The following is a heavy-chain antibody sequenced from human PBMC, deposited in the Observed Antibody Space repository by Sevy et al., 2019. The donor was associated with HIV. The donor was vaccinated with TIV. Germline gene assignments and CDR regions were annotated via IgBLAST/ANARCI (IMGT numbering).Heavy chain of an antibody. CDR2: ISYDGSNK. J-gene: IGHJ6*02. V-gene: IGHV3-30*18. D-gene: IGHD2-2*01. CDR1: GFTFSSYG. Sequence: GGSLRLSCAASGFTFSSYGMHWVRQAPGKGLKWVAFISYDGSNKYYVDSVKGQFTISRDNSKNTLYLQMNSLRAEDTAGYYCAKELGYCSSTSCYDYYGMDVWGQGTTVTVSS. CDR3: AKELGYCSSTSCYDYYGMDV.